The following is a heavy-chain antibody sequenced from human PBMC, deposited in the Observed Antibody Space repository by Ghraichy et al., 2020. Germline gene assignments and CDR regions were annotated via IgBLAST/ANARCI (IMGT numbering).Heavy chain of an antibody. CDR1: GGSISSSSHY. CDR2: IYYSGST. V-gene: IGHV4-39*01. Sequence: ETLSLTCTVSGGSISSSSHYWGWIRQPPGKGLEWIGSIYYSGSTYYNPSLKSRVTISVDTSKNQFSLKLSSVTAADTAVYYCAITEGYCSSTSCYWLWFDPWGQGTLVTVSS. D-gene: IGHD2-2*01. J-gene: IGHJ5*02. CDR3: AITEGYCSSTSCYWLWFDP.